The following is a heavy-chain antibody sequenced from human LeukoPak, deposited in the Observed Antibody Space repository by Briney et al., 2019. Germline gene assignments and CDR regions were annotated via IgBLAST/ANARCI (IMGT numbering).Heavy chain of an antibody. V-gene: IGHV1-46*01. J-gene: IGHJ3*02. CDR3: ARLSQQTFDI. CDR2: IDPSGGST. Sequence: GASVKVSCKASGYTFTTYYMHWVRQAPGQGLEWMGIIDPSGGSTSYAQKFQGRVTTTRDTSTSTVYMELSSLRSDDTAVYYCARLSQQTFDIWGQGTLVTVSS. CDR1: GYTFTTYY.